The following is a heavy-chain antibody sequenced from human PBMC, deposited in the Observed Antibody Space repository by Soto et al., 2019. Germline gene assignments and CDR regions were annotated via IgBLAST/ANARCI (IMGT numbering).Heavy chain of an antibody. CDR2: ISGSGGST. CDR1: GFTFSSYA. CDR3: AKDLQFASTFDY. D-gene: IGHD4-4*01. Sequence: GGSLRLSCAASGFTFSSYAMSWVRQAPGKGLEWVSAISGSGGSTYYADSVKGRFTISRDNSKNTLYLRMNSLRAEDTAVYYCAKDLQFASTFDYWGQGTLGTVS. J-gene: IGHJ4*02. V-gene: IGHV3-23*01.